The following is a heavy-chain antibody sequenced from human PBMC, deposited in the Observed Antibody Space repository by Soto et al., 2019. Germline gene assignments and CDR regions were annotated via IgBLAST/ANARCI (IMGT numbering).Heavy chain of an antibody. Sequence: ASVKVSCKASGYTFTGYYMHWVRQAPGQVLEWLGWINPNSSGTNYAQKFQGRVTMTRDTSISTAYMELSRLRSDDTAVYYCARTYHEDWFDPWGQGTLVTVSS. V-gene: IGHV1-2*02. CDR1: GYTFTGYY. CDR3: ARTYHEDWFDP. J-gene: IGHJ5*02. CDR2: INPNSSGT.